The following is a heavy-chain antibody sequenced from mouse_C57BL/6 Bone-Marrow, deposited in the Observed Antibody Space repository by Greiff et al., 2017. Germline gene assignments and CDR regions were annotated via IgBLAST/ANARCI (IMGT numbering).Heavy chain of an antibody. J-gene: IGHJ2*01. CDR3: AHDGLDY. Sequence: QVQLQQPGAELVTPGASVKLSCTASGYTFTSYWMHWVQQRPGQGLEWIGMIHTINGSTNYNEKFRSKATMTVDKSSSTAYMQHSGLTSEDSAVYYCAHDGLDYWGQGTTLTVSA. V-gene: IGHV1-64*01. CDR2: IHTINGST. D-gene: IGHD2-3*01. CDR1: GYTFTSYW.